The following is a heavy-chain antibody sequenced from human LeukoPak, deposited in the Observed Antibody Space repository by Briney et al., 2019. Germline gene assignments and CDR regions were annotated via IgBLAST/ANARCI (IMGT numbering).Heavy chain of an antibody. V-gene: IGHV4-59*01. CDR2: IYYSGGT. CDR1: GDSISSYF. J-gene: IGHJ5*02. D-gene: IGHD6-13*01. Sequence: SETLSLTCTVSGDSISSYFCSWLRQPPGKGLEWIGYIYYSGGTNYNPSLKSRVTISVDTSKNQFSLKLSSVTAADTAVYYCARENHSSSWYPENNWFDPWGQGTLVTVSS. CDR3: ARENHSSSWYPENNWFDP.